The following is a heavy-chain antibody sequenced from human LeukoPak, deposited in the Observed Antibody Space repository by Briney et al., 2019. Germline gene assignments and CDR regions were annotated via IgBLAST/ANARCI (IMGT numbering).Heavy chain of an antibody. V-gene: IGHV4-38-2*02. CDR2: IYRSGST. CDR3: ARHADYYESTSYFWDY. J-gene: IGHJ4*02. D-gene: IGHD3-22*01. Sequence: SEALSLTCTVSRYSISSGYYWGWIRQPPGQGLEWIGSIYRSGSTYYNSSLKSRVTISVDTSKNQFSLKLSSVTAADTAVYYCARHADYYESTSYFWDYWGQGTLVTVSS. CDR1: RYSISSGYY.